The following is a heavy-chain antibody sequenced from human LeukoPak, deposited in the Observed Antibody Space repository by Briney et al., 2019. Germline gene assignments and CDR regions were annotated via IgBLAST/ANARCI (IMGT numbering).Heavy chain of an antibody. CDR1: GFTVSSNY. Sequence: GGSLRLSCAASGFTVSSNYMSWVRQAPGKGLEWVSVTYSGGRTYYADSVKGRFTISRDISKNTLYLQMNSLRAEDTAVYYCARVLSGRGSLYAYYYYMDVWGKGTTVTISS. CDR2: TYSGGRT. V-gene: IGHV3-53*01. J-gene: IGHJ6*03. CDR3: ARVLSGRGSLYAYYYYMDV. D-gene: IGHD3-10*01.